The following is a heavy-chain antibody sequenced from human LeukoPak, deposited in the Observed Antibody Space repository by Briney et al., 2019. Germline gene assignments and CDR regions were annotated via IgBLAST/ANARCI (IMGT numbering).Heavy chain of an antibody. J-gene: IGHJ5*02. CDR1: GFTFTTYW. V-gene: IGHV3-7*01. D-gene: IGHD3-10*01. CDR3: ARVRGVIAL. CDR2: IKQDGTEK. Sequence: PGGSLRLSCTASGFTFTTYWMSWVRHPPGRGLEWVANIKQDGTEKYYVDSVKGRFTISRDNAKNSLYLQMNSLRAEDTAVYYCARVRGVIALWGQGTLVTVSS.